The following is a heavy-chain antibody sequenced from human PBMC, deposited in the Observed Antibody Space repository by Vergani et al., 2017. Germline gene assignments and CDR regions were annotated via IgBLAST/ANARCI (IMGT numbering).Heavy chain of an antibody. V-gene: IGHV1-2*02. Sequence: QVQLVQSGAEVKKPGASVKVSCKASGYTFTGYYMHWVRQAPGQGLEWMGWINPNSGGTNYAQKFQGRVTMTRDTSISTAYMELSRLRSDDTAVYYCAKGXIATVYYYYYYMDVWGKGTTVTVSS. CDR3: AKGXIATVYYYYYYMDV. CDR1: GYTFTGYY. J-gene: IGHJ6*03. D-gene: IGHD4-17*01. CDR2: INPNSGGT.